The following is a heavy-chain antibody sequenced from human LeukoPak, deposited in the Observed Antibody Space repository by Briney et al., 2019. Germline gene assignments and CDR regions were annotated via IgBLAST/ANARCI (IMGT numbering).Heavy chain of an antibody. D-gene: IGHD6-13*01. CDR2: INPNSGGT. J-gene: IGHJ3*02. V-gene: IGHV1-2*02. Sequence: ASVKVSCKASGYTFTGYYMHWVRQAPGQGLEWMGWINPNSGGTNYAQKFQGRVTMTRDTSISTAYMELSRLRSDDTAVYYCARDPIAAAGTPAAFDIWGQGTMVTVSS. CDR3: ARDPIAAAGTPAAFDI. CDR1: GYTFTGYY.